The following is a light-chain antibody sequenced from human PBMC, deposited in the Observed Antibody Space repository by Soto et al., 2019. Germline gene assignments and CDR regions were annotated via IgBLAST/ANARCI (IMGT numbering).Light chain of an antibody. CDR3: QHHNDWPIDWPPLT. CDR1: QSVGSY. CDR2: DAS. J-gene: IGKJ4*01. Sequence: EIVLTQSPATLSLSPGERATLSCRASQSVGSYLAWYQQKPGQAPRLLIYDASNRATGIPARFSGSGSGTDFTLTISSLEPEDFAVYYCQHHNDWPIDWPPLTFGGGTKVEIK. V-gene: IGKV3-11*01.